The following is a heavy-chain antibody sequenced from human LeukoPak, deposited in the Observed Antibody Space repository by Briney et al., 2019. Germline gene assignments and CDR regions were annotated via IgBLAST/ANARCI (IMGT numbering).Heavy chain of an antibody. V-gene: IGHV1-2*02. Sequence: GGSVKVSCKASGFTFIDYYIHWVRQAPGRGLEWMGWINPNSGGTNYVQKFQGRVTMTRDTSISTAYMELTRLRSDDTAVYYCARAGVGATSYYYYDMDVWGQGTTVTVSS. CDR1: GFTFIDYY. CDR3: ARAGVGATSYYYYDMDV. J-gene: IGHJ6*02. D-gene: IGHD1-26*01. CDR2: INPNSGGT.